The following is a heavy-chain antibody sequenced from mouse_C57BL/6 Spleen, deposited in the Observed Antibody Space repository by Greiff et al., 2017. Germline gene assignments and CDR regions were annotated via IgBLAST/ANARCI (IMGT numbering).Heavy chain of an antibody. D-gene: IGHD1-1*01. CDR3: ARSFITTEYFDV. J-gene: IGHJ1*03. Sequence: QVQLQQPGTELVKPGASVKLSCKASGYTFTSYWMHWVKQRPGQGLEWIGNINPSNGGTNYNEKFKSKATLTVDKSSSTSYMQLSSLTSEDSAVYYCARSFITTEYFDVWGTGTTVTVSS. CDR2: INPSNGGT. CDR1: GYTFTSYW. V-gene: IGHV1-53*01.